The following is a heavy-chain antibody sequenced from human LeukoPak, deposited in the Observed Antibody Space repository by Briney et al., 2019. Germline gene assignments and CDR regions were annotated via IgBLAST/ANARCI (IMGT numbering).Heavy chain of an antibody. CDR1: GFTFSSYE. V-gene: IGHV3-48*03. CDR2: ISSSGSTM. J-gene: IGHJ6*04. Sequence: GGSLRLSCAASGFTFSSYEMNWVRQAPGKGLEWVSYISSSGSTMYYADSVKGRFTIFRDNAKNSLYLQMNSLRAEDTAVYYCAELGITMIGGVWGKGTTVTTSS. CDR3: AELGITMIGGV. D-gene: IGHD3-10*02.